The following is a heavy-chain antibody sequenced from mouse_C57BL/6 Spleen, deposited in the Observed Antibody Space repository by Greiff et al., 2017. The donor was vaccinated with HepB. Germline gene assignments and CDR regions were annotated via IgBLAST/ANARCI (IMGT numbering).Heavy chain of an antibody. Sequence: QVQLQQSGAELVRPGASVTLSCKASGYTFTDYEMHWVKQTPVHGLEWIGAIDPETGCTAYNQKFKGKAILTADKSSSTAYMELRSLTSEDSAVYYCTTLWLRRYFDYWGQGTTLTVSS. CDR3: TTLWLRRYFDY. D-gene: IGHD2-2*01. J-gene: IGHJ2*01. V-gene: IGHV1-15*01. CDR1: GYTFTDYE. CDR2: IDPETGCT.